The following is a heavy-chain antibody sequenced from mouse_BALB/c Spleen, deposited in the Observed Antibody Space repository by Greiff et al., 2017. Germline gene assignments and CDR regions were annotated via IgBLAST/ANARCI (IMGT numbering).Heavy chain of an antibody. CDR1: GYTFTEYI. Sequence: QVQLKESGAELVKPGASVKLSCKASGYTFTEYIIHWVKQRSGQGLEWIGWFYPGSGSIKYNEKFKDKATLTADKSSSTVYMELSRLTSEDSAVYFCARHGDYYGSSTGSAMDYWGQGTSVTVSS. D-gene: IGHD1-1*01. V-gene: IGHV1-62-2*01. J-gene: IGHJ4*01. CDR2: FYPGSGSI. CDR3: ARHGDYYGSSTGSAMDY.